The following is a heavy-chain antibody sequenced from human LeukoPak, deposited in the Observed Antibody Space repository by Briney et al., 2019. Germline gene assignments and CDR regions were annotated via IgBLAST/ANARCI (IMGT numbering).Heavy chain of an antibody. D-gene: IGHD6-19*01. CDR2: ISYDGSNK. CDR1: GLTFSIYG. Sequence: GGSLRLSCAASGLTFSIYGMHWVRQAPGKGLEWVAVISYDGSNKYYADSVKGRFTISRDNSKNTLYLQMNSLRAEDTAVYYCAIIAVASTSFDYWGQGTLVTVSS. CDR3: AIIAVASTSFDY. J-gene: IGHJ4*02. V-gene: IGHV3-30*03.